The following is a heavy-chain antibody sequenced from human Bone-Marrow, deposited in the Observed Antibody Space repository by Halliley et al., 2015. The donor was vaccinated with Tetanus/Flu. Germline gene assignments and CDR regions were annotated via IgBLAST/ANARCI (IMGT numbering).Heavy chain of an antibody. J-gene: IGHJ4*02. V-gene: IGHV3-7*03. CDR3: ARARSGDFGWLLSYYFDS. CDR2: GGTGT. D-gene: IGHD3-9*01. Sequence: GGTGTYYVHSVRGRFIISRDNAKNSLFLEMNSLGPHDTAVYYCARARSGDFGWLLSYYFDSWGQGTLVTVSS.